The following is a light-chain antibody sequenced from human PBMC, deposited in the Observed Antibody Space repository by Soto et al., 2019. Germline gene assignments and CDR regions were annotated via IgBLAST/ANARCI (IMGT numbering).Light chain of an antibody. J-gene: IGLJ2*01. CDR3: SSYTSSSTLV. CDR1: SSDVGGYNY. V-gene: IGLV2-14*01. CDR2: EVS. Sequence: QSVLTQPASVSGSPGQSITISCTGTSSDVGGYNYVSWYQQHSGKAPKLMIYEVSNRPSGVSNRFYGYKSGTTASLTISGLQAEDEDDYYCSSYTSSSTLVFGGGTKLTVL.